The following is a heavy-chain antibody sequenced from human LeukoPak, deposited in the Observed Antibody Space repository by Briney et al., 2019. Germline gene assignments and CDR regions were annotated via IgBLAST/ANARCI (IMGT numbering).Heavy chain of an antibody. V-gene: IGHV3-48*03. D-gene: IGHD3-10*01. Sequence: WGSLRLSCAVSGFTFSSYEMSWVRQAPGKGLEWVSYISSSGSTIYFADSVKGRFTFSRANAKNSLYLQMNSLRAEDTAVYYCARLQRHLRGYYFDYWGQGTLVTVSS. J-gene: IGHJ4*02. CDR2: ISSSGSTI. CDR3: ARLQRHLRGYYFDY. CDR1: GFTFSSYE.